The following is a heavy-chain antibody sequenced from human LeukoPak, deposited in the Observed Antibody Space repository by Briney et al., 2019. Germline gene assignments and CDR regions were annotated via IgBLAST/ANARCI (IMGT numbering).Heavy chain of an antibody. CDR1: GFNVSSNY. CDR3: ARDFPRGVIGKNAVGLIGN. Sequence: PGGSLRLSCAASGFNVSSNYMSWVRQAPGKGLGWVSVIYSGGSTYYADSVKGRFTISRDNSKNTLYLQMNGLRAEDTAVYYCARDFPRGVIGKNAVGLIGNWGQGTLVTVSS. J-gene: IGHJ4*02. V-gene: IGHV3-53*01. D-gene: IGHD3-22*01. CDR2: IYSGGST.